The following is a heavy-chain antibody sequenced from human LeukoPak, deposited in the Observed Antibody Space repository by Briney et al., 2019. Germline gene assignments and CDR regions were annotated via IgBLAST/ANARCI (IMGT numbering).Heavy chain of an antibody. Sequence: ASVKVSCKASGYTFTGYYMHWVRQAPGQGLEWMGWISAYNGNTNYAQKLQGRVTMTTDTSTSTAYMELRSLRSDDTAVYYCARVQQAAAGTNYYYYGMDVWGQGTTVTVSS. CDR1: GYTFTGYY. V-gene: IGHV1-18*04. CDR2: ISAYNGNT. D-gene: IGHD6-13*01. J-gene: IGHJ6*02. CDR3: ARVQQAAAGTNYYYYGMDV.